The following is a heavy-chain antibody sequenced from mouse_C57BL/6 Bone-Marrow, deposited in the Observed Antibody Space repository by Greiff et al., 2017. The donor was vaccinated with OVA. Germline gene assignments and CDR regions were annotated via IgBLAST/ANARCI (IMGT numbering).Heavy chain of an antibody. V-gene: IGHV5-15*01. CDR3: ARQRGQLRPMDY. CDR2: ISNLAYSI. D-gene: IGHD3-2*02. CDR1: GFTFSDYG. J-gene: IGHJ4*01. Sequence: EVQLVESGGGLVQPGGSLKLSCAASGFTFSDYGMAWVRQAPRKGPEWVAFISNLAYSIYYADTVTGRFTISRENAKNTLYLEMSSLRSEDTAMYYCARQRGQLRPMDYWGQGTSVTVSS.